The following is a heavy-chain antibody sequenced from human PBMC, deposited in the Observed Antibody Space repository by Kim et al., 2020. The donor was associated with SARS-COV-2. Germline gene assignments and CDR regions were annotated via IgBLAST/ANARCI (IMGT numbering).Heavy chain of an antibody. D-gene: IGHD3-3*01. V-gene: IGHV4-34*01. CDR2: INHSGST. CDR1: GGSFSGYY. J-gene: IGHJ4*02. Sequence: SETLSLTCAVYGGSFSGYYWSWIRQPPGKGLEWIGEINHSGSTNYNPSLKSRVTISVDTSKNQFSLKLSSVTAADTAVYYCARGRFLEWLMGAGKAQPHYFDYWGQGTLVTVSS. CDR3: ARGRFLEWLMGAGKAQPHYFDY.